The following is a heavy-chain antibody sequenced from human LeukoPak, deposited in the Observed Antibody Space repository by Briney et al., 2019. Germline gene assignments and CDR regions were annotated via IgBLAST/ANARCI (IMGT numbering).Heavy chain of an antibody. Sequence: SETLSLTCAVYGGSFSGYYWSWIRQPPGKGLEWIGEINHSGSTNYDPSLKSRVTISVDTSKNQFSLKLSSVTAADTAVYYCARLANWGFGGDYWGQGTLVTVSS. J-gene: IGHJ4*02. V-gene: IGHV4-34*01. D-gene: IGHD7-27*01. CDR3: ARLANWGFGGDY. CDR1: GGSFSGYY. CDR2: INHSGST.